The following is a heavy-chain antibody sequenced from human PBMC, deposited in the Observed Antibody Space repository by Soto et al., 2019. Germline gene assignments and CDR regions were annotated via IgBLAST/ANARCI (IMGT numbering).Heavy chain of an antibody. Sequence: DVQLVESGGGLVQPGGSLTLSCAASGFIFNNYWMTWVRQAPGKGLEWVATIQTDGSEKYYLDSVKGRFTIARDNAKSSLYLQMNSLRAEDTAMYCCGREARAPVNWGQGTLVTVSP. J-gene: IGHJ4*02. CDR1: GFIFNNYW. CDR3: GREARAPVN. CDR2: IQTDGSEK. V-gene: IGHV3-7*03.